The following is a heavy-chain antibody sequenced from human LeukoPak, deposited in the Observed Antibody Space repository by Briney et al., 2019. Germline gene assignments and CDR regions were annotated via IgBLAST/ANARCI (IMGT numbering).Heavy chain of an antibody. D-gene: IGHD4-17*01. CDR1: GGSFSGYY. J-gene: IGHJ6*02. V-gene: IGHV4-34*01. Sequence: SETLSLTCAVYGGSFSGYYWSWIRQPPGKGLEWIGEINHSGSTNYNPSLKSRVTISVDTSKNQFSLKLSSVTAADTAVYYCASRDGDPYYYYYGMDVWGQGTLVTVSS. CDR3: ASRDGDPYYYYYGMDV. CDR2: INHSGST.